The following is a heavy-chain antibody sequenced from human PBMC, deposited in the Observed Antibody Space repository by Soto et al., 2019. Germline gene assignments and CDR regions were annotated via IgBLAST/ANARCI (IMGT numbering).Heavy chain of an antibody. J-gene: IGHJ4*02. Sequence: SVKVSCKASGGTFSSYAISWVRQAPGQGLEWMGGIIPIFGTANYAQKFQGRVTITADESTSTAYMELSSLRSEDTAVYYCASEAPNRVAARSAAMVTYRFDYWGQGTLVTVSS. CDR2: IIPIFGTA. V-gene: IGHV1-69*13. D-gene: IGHD5-18*01. CDR3: ASEAPNRVAARSAAMVTYRFDY. CDR1: GGTFSSYA.